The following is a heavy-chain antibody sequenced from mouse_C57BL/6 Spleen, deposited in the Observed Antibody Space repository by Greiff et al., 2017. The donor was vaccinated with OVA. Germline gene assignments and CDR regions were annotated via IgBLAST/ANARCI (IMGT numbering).Heavy chain of an antibody. D-gene: IGHD1-1*01. V-gene: IGHV5-6*02. CDR1: GFTFSSYG. CDR2: ISSGGSYT. Sequence: EVKLVESGGDLVKPGGSLKLSCAASGFTFSSYGMSWVRQTPDKRLEWVATISSGGSYTYYPDSVKGRFTISRDNAKNTLYLQMSSLKSEDTAMYYCARRSGVDYAMDYWGQGTSVTVSS. CDR3: ARRSGVDYAMDY. J-gene: IGHJ4*01.